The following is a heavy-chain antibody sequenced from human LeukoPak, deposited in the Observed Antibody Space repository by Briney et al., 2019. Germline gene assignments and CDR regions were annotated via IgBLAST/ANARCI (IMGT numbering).Heavy chain of an antibody. CDR1: GFTFSSYS. D-gene: IGHD3-10*01. J-gene: IGHJ1*01. CDR3: AKVRAYYGSGSPTPSQH. V-gene: IGHV3-21*01. CDR2: ISSSSSYI. Sequence: PGGSLRLSCAASGFTFSSYSMNWVRQAPGKGLEWVSSISSSSSYIYYADSVKGRFTISRDNSKNTLYLQMNSLRAEDTAVYYCAKVRAYYGSGSPTPSQHWGQGTLVTVSS.